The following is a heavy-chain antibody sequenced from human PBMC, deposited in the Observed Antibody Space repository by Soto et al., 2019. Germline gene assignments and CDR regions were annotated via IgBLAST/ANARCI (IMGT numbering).Heavy chain of an antibody. CDR3: TRTSAVEGDY. CDR2: IYYTGIT. CDR1: GGSISNGDYY. J-gene: IGHJ4*02. Sequence: QVQLQESGPGLVKPSQTLSLTCTVSGGSISNGDYYWNWIRQPPGKGLEWIGSIYYTGITYYNPSLKSRVTMSLVTSKNQCSLKLSSVTAADTARHYCTRTSAVEGDYWGQGILVTVSS. D-gene: IGHD2-15*01. V-gene: IGHV4-30-4*01.